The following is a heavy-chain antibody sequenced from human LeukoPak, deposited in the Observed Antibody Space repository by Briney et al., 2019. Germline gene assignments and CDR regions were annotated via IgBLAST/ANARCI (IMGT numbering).Heavy chain of an antibody. CDR1: GFTFSTYW. D-gene: IGHD4/OR15-4a*01. J-gene: IGHJ3*02. V-gene: IGHV3-74*01. Sequence: PGGSLRLSCAASGFTFSTYWMHWVRQGPGKGLVWVSRIKTDGSSTNYADSVKGRFTISRDNAKNTLYLQMNSVRVEDTAVYYCARASPERYGDFDIWGQGTMVTVSS. CDR2: IKTDGSST. CDR3: ARASPERYGDFDI.